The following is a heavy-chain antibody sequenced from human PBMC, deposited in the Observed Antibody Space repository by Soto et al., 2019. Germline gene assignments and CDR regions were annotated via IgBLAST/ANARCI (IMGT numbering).Heavy chain of an antibody. Sequence: EVQLLESGGGLVQPGGSLRLSCAASGFTFSSSAMSWVRQAPGKGLEWVSAISGSGGSTYYADSVKGRFTISRDNSKNTLYLQMNSLRAEDTAVYYCAKTDIVVVVAGNYFDYWGQGTLVTVSS. CDR3: AKTDIVVVVAGNYFDY. D-gene: IGHD2-15*01. V-gene: IGHV3-23*01. CDR2: ISGSGGST. CDR1: GFTFSSSA. J-gene: IGHJ4*02.